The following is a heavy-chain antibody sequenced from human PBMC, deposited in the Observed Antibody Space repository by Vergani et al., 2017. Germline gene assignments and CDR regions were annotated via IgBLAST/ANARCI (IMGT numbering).Heavy chain of an antibody. J-gene: IGHJ3*01. CDR3: ARRSGGYYSGGKVHPLRTAFDV. CDR1: GGSISAGYYF. D-gene: IGHD2-15*01. CDR2: ISASGNA. V-gene: IGHV4-61*02. Sequence: QVQLQASGPGRVKPSQTLSLTCTMSGGSISAGYYFWSWLRQPAGKGLEWLGHISASGNASHSPSLKTRVSMSVDTSKNQFSLKVTSVTAADTAIYFCARRSGGYYSGGKVHPLRTAFDVWGHGTVVTVSS.